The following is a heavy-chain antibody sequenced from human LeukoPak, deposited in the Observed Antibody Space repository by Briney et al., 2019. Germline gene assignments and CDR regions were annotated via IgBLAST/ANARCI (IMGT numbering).Heavy chain of an antibody. CDR1: GLTFSTYW. CDR2: INKDGSAK. J-gene: IGHJ4*02. V-gene: IGHV3-7*01. CDR3: ARSPAPGSVDY. Sequence: PGGSLRLSCAASGLTFSTYWMSWVRQAPGKGLDWVANINKDGSAKYLVDSVKGRFTISRDNAKNSLYLQMSSLRVEDTAVYYCARSPAPGSVDYWGQGTLVTVSS. D-gene: IGHD6-13*01.